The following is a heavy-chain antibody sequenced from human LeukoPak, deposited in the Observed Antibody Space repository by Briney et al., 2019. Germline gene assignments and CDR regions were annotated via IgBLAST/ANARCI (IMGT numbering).Heavy chain of an antibody. CDR2: IYTSGST. D-gene: IGHD3-22*01. V-gene: IGHV4-4*07. Sequence: SETLSLTCTVSGGSISSFYWSWIRQPAGKGLEWIGRIYTSGSTNYNPSLKSRVTMSVDTSKNQFSLKLSSATAADTAVYYCARAVYDSSGRYFDYWGQGTLVTVSS. CDR3: ARAVYDSSGRYFDY. CDR1: GGSISSFY. J-gene: IGHJ4*02.